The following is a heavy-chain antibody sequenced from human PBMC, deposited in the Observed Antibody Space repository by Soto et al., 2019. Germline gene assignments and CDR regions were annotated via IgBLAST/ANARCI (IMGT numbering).Heavy chain of an antibody. CDR1: GFTFRNHA. D-gene: IGHD2-15*01. Sequence: QVQLVESGGGVVQPGGSLRLSCAASGFTFRNHAMHWVRQAPGKGLECLAVIAHDGSNTFYRDSVKGRFTVSRDNSKNTLYLYMKRLRSEGMGVYYCARGDREDILVVVGARPGEYGTDIWGQGTTVIVSS. V-gene: IGHV3-30-3*01. CDR3: ARGDREDILVVVGARPGEYGTDI. J-gene: IGHJ6*02. CDR2: IAHDGSNT.